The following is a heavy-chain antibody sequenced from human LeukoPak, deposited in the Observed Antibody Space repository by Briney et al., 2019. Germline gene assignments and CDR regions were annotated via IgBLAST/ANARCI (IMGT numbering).Heavy chain of an antibody. J-gene: IGHJ3*02. CDR3: ARDSDPGAFDI. CDR2: ISSSSSYI. Sequence: GGSLRLSCAASGFTFSNYAMTWVRQAPGMGLEWVSSISSSSSYIYYADSVKGRFTISRDNAKNSLYLQMNSLRAEDTAVYYCARDSDPGAFDIWGQGTMVTVSS. D-gene: IGHD3-10*01. V-gene: IGHV3-21*01. CDR1: GFTFSNYA.